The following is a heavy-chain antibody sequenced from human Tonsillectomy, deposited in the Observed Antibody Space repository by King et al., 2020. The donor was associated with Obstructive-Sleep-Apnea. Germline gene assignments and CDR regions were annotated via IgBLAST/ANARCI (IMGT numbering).Heavy chain of an antibody. CDR2: ISGNGGDST. V-gene: IGHV3-23*04. J-gene: IGHJ4*02. D-gene: IGHD6-13*01. CDR3: AKDLSSWYSDYPFDY. CDR1: GFTFSVYA. Sequence: VQLVESGGGFVQTGGSLRLSCAASGFTFSVYAMNWVRQAPGKGLEWVSSISGNGGDSTYYADSVKGRFTISSDNSKNTLYLQMNSLRAEDTAVYYCAKDLSSWYSDYPFDYWGQGTLVTVSS.